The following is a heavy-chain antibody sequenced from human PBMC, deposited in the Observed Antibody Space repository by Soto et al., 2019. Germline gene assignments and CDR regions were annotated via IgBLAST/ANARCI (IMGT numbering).Heavy chain of an antibody. CDR1: GGSISSVGYS. D-gene: IGHD3-10*01. CDR2: IYHSGST. Sequence: SETLSLTCAVSGGSISSVGYSWNWIRQPPGKGLEWIGEIYHSGSTNYNPSLKSRVTISVDKSKNQFSLKLSSVTAADTAVYYCARDQVTMVRGVIYYYYGMDVWGQGTTVTVSS. J-gene: IGHJ6*02. V-gene: IGHV4-30-2*01. CDR3: ARDQVTMVRGVIYYYYGMDV.